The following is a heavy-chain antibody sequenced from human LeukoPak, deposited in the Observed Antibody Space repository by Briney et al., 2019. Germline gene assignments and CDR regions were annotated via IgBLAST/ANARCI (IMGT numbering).Heavy chain of an antibody. Sequence: GGSLSLSCSAPGFLFSRDAIRWLRQAPGKGLEYVSAINSNGGTTYYADSVKGRFTISRDNSKNTLYLQMTSLRAEDTAVYYCVKGRESSGWRDFDYWGQGTLVTVSS. V-gene: IGHV3-64D*09. D-gene: IGHD6-19*01. CDR1: GFLFSRDA. CDR3: VKGRESSGWRDFDY. J-gene: IGHJ4*02. CDR2: INSNGGTT.